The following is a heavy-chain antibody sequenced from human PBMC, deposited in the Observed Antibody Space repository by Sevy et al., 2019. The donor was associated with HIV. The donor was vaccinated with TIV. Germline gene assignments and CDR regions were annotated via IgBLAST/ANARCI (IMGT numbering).Heavy chain of an antibody. Sequence: GGSLRLSCAASGFTFSSYWMHWVRQAPGKGLEWVANIKQDGSEKYDVDSVKGRFTISRDNAKNSLYLQMNSLRPEDTAVYYSGRVMDVWGQGTTVTVSS. CDR1: GFTFSSYW. J-gene: IGHJ6*02. CDR3: GRVMDV. CDR2: IKQDGSEK. V-gene: IGHV3-7*01.